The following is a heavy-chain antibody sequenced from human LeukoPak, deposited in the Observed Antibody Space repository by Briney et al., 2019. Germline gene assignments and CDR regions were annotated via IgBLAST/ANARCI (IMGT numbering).Heavy chain of an antibody. J-gene: IGHJ4*02. CDR1: GFTFSTYD. CDR2: IGTAGDT. CDR3: ARDGPFDY. Sequence: GGSLRLSCAASGFTFSTYDMHWVRQATGKGLEWVSGIGTAGDTYYPGSVKGRFTISRDNAKNSLYLQMNSLGAEDTAVYYCARDGPFDYWGQGTLVTVSS. V-gene: IGHV3-13*01.